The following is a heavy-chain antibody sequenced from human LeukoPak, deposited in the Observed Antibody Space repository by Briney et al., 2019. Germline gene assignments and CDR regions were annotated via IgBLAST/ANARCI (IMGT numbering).Heavy chain of an antibody. CDR1: GGSISSSSYY. D-gene: IGHD1-26*01. Sequence: PSETLSLTCTVSGGSISSSSYYWGWIRQPPGRGLEWIGEINHSGSTNYNPSLKSRVTISVDTSKNQFSLKLSSVTAADTAVYYCARHLGRIVGAKGLDYWGQGTLVTVSS. J-gene: IGHJ4*02. V-gene: IGHV4-39*01. CDR2: INHSGST. CDR3: ARHLGRIVGAKGLDY.